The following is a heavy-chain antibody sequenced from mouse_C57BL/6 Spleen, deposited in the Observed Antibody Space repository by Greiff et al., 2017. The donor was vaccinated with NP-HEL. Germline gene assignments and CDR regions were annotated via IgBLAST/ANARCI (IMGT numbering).Heavy chain of an antibody. CDR2: INPSTGGT. V-gene: IGHV1-42*01. D-gene: IGHD2-4*01. J-gene: IGHJ2*01. Sequence: EVQLQQSGPELVKPGASVKISCKASGYSFTGYYMNWVKQSPEKSLEWIGEINPSTGGTTYNQKFKAKATLTVDKSSSTAYMQLKSLTSEDSAVYYCAREGYDYDGDFDYWGQGTTLTVSS. CDR3: AREGYDYDGDFDY. CDR1: GYSFTGYY.